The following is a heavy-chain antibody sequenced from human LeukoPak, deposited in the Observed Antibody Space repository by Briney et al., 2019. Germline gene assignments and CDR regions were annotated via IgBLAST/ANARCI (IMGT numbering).Heavy chain of an antibody. CDR2: IYTSGST. Sequence: SETLSLTCTVSGGSISSYYWSWIRQPAGKGLEWIGRIYTSGSTNYNPSLKSRVTMSVDSSKNQFSLKLSSVTAADTAVYYCAIAGYSSSWSRPFDYWGQGTLVTVSS. CDR3: AIAGYSSSWSRPFDY. V-gene: IGHV4-4*07. D-gene: IGHD6-13*01. J-gene: IGHJ4*02. CDR1: GGSISSYY.